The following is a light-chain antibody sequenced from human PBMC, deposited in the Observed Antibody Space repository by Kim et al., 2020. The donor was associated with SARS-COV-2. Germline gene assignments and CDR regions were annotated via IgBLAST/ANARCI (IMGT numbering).Light chain of an antibody. CDR3: CSYAGSSTWV. V-gene: IGLV2-23*02. J-gene: IGLJ3*02. Sequence: QSALTQPASVSGSPGQSITISCTGTSSDVGSYNLVSWYQQHPGKAPKLMISEVSKRPSGVSNRFSGSKSGNTASLTIFGLQAEDEADYYCCSYAGSSTWVFGGGTQLTVL. CDR2: EVS. CDR1: SSDVGSYNL.